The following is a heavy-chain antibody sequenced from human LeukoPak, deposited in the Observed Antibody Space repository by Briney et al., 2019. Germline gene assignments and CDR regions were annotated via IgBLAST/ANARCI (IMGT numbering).Heavy chain of an antibody. CDR2: IRYDGSNK. Sequence: PGGSLRLSCAASGFTFSSYGMHWVRQAPGKGLEWVAFIRYDGSNKYCADSVKGRFTISRDNSKNTLYLQMNSLRAEDTAVYYCAKDLEDISYYFDYWGQGTLVAVSS. V-gene: IGHV3-30*02. CDR3: AKDLEDISYYFDY. J-gene: IGHJ4*02. D-gene: IGHD3-3*01. CDR1: GFTFSSYG.